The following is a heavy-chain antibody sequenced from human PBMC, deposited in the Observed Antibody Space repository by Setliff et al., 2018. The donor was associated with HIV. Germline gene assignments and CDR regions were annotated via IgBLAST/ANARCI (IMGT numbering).Heavy chain of an antibody. CDR3: AKAFGYCSGGSCPVLMDV. Sequence: PGGSLRLSCAASGFTFSTYAMGWVRQAPGKGLEWVSTIGAVGGPTHYAESVKGRFTISKDNSKNTLYLQMSSLRAKDAAVYYCAKAFGYCSGGSCPVLMDVWGKGTTVTVSS. CDR2: IGAVGGPT. D-gene: IGHD2-15*01. J-gene: IGHJ6*03. CDR1: GFTFSTYA. V-gene: IGHV3-23*01.